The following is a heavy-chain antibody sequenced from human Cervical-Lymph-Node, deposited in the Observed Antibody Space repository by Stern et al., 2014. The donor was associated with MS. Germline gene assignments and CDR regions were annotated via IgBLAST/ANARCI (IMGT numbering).Heavy chain of an antibody. Sequence: QVQLVQSGGAVVQPGRSLRLSCAASGFTFSSYGMHWVRQAPGKGLEWVTVISYDGNHKYYAASVKGRFTISRDNSKNTLHLQMNSVTPDDTAIYYCARDYEDTSMLFDHRGQGTLVTVSS. V-gene: IGHV3-30*03. D-gene: IGHD2-8*01. J-gene: IGHJ4*02. CDR2: ISYDGNHK. CDR1: GFTFSSYG. CDR3: ARDYEDTSMLFDH.